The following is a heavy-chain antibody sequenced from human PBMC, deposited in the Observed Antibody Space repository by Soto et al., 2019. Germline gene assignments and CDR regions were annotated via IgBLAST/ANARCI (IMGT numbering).Heavy chain of an antibody. V-gene: IGHV1-8*01. Sequence: ASVKVSCKASGYTCTSDDINFVRQATGQGLECMWWMDPNIVNTVYAQKFQGRVTITSNSSISTCEMELSSLRFEDTAVYYCASGITGNTPTLFMDVWGKGTTVTVSS. CDR1: GYTCTSDD. D-gene: IGHD1-7*01. CDR2: MDPNIVNT. CDR3: ASGITGNTPTLFMDV. J-gene: IGHJ6*03.